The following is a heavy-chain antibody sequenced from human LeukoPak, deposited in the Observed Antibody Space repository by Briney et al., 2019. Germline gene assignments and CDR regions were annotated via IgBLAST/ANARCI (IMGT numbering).Heavy chain of an antibody. V-gene: IGHV3-74*01. CDR3: VRDGYSYGFMLAFDI. D-gene: IGHD5-18*01. J-gene: IGHJ3*02. Sequence: GGSLRLSCAASGFTFSGYWMHWVRQAPGKGLVWVSRINIDGSSTSYADSVKGRFTISRDSAKNTLYLQMNSLRAEDTAVYYCVRDGYSYGFMLAFDIWGQGTMVTVSA. CDR1: GFTFSGYW. CDR2: INIDGSST.